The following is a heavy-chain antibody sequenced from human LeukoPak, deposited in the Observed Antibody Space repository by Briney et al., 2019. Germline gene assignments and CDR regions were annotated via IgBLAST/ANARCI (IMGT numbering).Heavy chain of an antibody. Sequence: GGSLRLSCAASGFTFGNYWMHWVRQAPGKGLVWVSRINSDGSSTNYADSVKGRFTISRDNAKNTLYLQMNSLRAEDTAVYYCAREYGSSRYFDYWGQGTLVTVSS. CDR3: AREYGSSRYFDY. CDR1: GFTFGNYW. J-gene: IGHJ4*02. V-gene: IGHV3-74*01. D-gene: IGHD2-15*01. CDR2: INSDGSST.